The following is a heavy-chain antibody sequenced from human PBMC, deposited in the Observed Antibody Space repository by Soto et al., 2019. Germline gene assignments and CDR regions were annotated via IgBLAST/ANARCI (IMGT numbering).Heavy chain of an antibody. CDR2: IYYSGSA. V-gene: IGHV4-59*01. CDR3: ARWTYCGGDCYWLDF. CDR1: GGSISGFY. Sequence: SETLSLTCNISGGSISGFYWGWIRQPPGKGLEWIGNIYYSGSANYDPSLRSRVTISLNTSKNQFSLNLNSVTAADTAIYYCARWTYCGGDCYWLDFWGQGTLVTVSS. J-gene: IGHJ4*02. D-gene: IGHD2-21*02.